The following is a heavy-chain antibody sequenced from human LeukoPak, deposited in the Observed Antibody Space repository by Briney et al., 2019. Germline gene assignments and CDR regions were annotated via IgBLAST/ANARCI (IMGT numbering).Heavy chain of an antibody. CDR3: ATLPSISGAFDI. V-gene: IGHV3-30*02. D-gene: IGHD1-14*01. J-gene: IGHJ3*02. CDR1: GFTFSSYG. CDR2: IRYDGSNK. Sequence: PGGSLRLSCAASGFTFSSYGMHWVRQAPGKGLEWVAFIRYDGSNKYYADCVKGRFTISRDNSKNTLYLQMNSLRAEDTAVYYCATLPSISGAFDIWGQGTMVTVSS.